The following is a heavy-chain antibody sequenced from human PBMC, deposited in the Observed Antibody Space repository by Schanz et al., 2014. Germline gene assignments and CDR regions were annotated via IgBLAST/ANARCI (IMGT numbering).Heavy chain of an antibody. Sequence: QVQLVQSGAEVKKPGASVKVSCKASGYTFTSYAMNWVRQAPGQGLEWVGWINTNTGNPTYAQGFTGRFVFSLDTSFSTAYLQISSLKAEDTAAYYCTTETIAMAGTFSIWGQGTLVTVSS. V-gene: IGHV7-4-1*02. CDR2: INTNTGNP. CDR3: TTETIAMAGTFSI. CDR1: GYTFTSYA. D-gene: IGHD6-19*01. J-gene: IGHJ4*02.